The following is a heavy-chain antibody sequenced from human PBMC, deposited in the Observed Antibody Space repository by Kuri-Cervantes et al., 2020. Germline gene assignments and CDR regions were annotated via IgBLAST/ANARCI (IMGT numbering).Heavy chain of an antibody. CDR3: ARDSGRRRYYYGTFDN. V-gene: IGHV3-23*01. D-gene: IGHD3-22*01. CDR1: GFPFSNYA. Sequence: GSLKLSCAASGFPFSNYAMRWVRQAPGKGLEWVSALSGSGGSTYYADSVKGRFTVSRDNSRSTVTLQMNSLRVEDTAMYYCARDSGRRRYYYGTFDNWGQGTPVTVSS. J-gene: IGHJ4*02. CDR2: LSGSGGST.